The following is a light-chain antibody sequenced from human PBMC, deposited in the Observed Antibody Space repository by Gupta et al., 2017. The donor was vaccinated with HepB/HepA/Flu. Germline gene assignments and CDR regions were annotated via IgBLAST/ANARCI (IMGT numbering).Light chain of an antibody. J-gene: IGKJ1*01. CDR3: MQSLQTPPWT. V-gene: IGKV2-28*01. Sequence: DVVMTQSPLSLSVTPGEPASVSCRSSQSLLYTNGYNYLDWYLQKPGQSPQLLIYMGSNRASGVPDRFSGSGSGTDFTLNISIGEAEDVGVYYCMQSLQTPPWTFGQGTKVEIK. CDR2: MGS. CDR1: QSLLYTNGYNY.